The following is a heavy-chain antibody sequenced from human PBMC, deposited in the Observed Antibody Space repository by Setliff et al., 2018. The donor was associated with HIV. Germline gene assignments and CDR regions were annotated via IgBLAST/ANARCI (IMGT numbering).Heavy chain of an antibody. CDR2: LFYTGST. Sequence: TSETLSLTCAVSGDSITSRNYHWDWVRQPPGKGLEWIGSLFYTGSTSCNPSLKSRVTISVDTSKRQFSLRLKSVTAADTAAYYCTRGLGDQWLGSGDIDQYRYMDVWGTATTVTVSS. J-gene: IGHJ6*03. D-gene: IGHD6-19*01. CDR1: GDSITSRNYH. CDR3: TRGLGDQWLGSGDIDQYRYMDV. V-gene: IGHV4-39*07.